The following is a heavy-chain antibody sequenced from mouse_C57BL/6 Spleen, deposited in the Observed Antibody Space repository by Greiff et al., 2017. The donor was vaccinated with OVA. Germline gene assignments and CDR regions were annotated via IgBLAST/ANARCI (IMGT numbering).Heavy chain of an antibody. D-gene: IGHD1-1*01. CDR2: IYPRDGST. J-gene: IGHJ2*01. CDR1: GYTFTSYD. Sequence: QVQLKESGPELVKPGASVKLSCKASGYTFTSYDINWVKQRPGQGLEWIGWIYPRDGSTKYNEKFKGKATLTVDTSSSTAYMELHSLTSEDSAVYFCARGAITTVRTDFDYWGQGTTLTVSS. V-gene: IGHV1-85*01. CDR3: ARGAITTVRTDFDY.